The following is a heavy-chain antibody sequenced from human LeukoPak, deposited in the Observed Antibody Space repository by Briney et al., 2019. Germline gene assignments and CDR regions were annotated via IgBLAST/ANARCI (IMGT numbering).Heavy chain of an antibody. CDR1: GGSVSSYY. CDR3: ARYQLLSPYYFDC. J-gene: IGHJ4*02. Sequence: SETLSLTCTVSGGSVSSYYWSWIRQPPGKGLEWIGYIHYSGSTNYNPSLKSRVTISVDTSKNQFSLKLSSVTAADTAVYYCARYQLLSPYYFDCWGQGTLVTVSS. V-gene: IGHV4-59*02. D-gene: IGHD2-2*01. CDR2: IHYSGST.